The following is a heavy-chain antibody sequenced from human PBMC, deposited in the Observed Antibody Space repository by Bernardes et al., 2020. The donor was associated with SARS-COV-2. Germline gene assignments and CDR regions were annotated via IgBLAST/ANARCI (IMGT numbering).Heavy chain of an antibody. CDR2: IYYSGST. D-gene: IGHD6-13*01. CDR1: GGSISSSSYY. V-gene: IGHV4-39*01. Sequence: SETLSLTCTVSGGSISSSSYYWGWIRQPPGKGLEWIGSIYYSGSTYYNPSLKSRVTISVDTSKNQFSLKLSSVTAADTAVYYCEGGYSSSWPYYFDYWGQGTLVTVSS. J-gene: IGHJ4*02. CDR3: EGGYSSSWPYYFDY.